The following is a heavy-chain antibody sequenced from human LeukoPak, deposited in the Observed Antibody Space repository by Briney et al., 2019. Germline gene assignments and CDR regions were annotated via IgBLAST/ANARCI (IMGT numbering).Heavy chain of an antibody. J-gene: IGHJ6*03. CDR2: ISGGST. D-gene: IGHD3-3*01. CDR1: GFTVSSNE. V-gene: IGHV3-38-3*01. CDR3: AKDHPPYYDFWSGPSLGYMDV. Sequence: GGSLRLSCAASGFTVSSNEMSWVRQAPGKGLEWVSSISGGSTYYADSRKGRFTISRDNSKNTLHLQMNSLRAEDTAVYYCAKDHPPYYDFWSGPSLGYMDVWGKGATVTVSS.